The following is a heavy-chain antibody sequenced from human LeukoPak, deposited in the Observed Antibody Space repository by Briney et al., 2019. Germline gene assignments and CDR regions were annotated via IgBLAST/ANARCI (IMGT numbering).Heavy chain of an antibody. CDR3: ASGEADVLDY. D-gene: IGHD3-10*01. CDR2: IYYSGST. CDR1: GGSISSYY. J-gene: IGHJ4*02. Sequence: SETLSLTCTVYGGSISSYYWSWIRQPPGKGMEWIGYIYYSGSTNYNPSLKSRVTISVDTSKNQFSLKLSSVTAADTAVYYCASGEADVLDYWGQGTLVTVSS. V-gene: IGHV4-59*01.